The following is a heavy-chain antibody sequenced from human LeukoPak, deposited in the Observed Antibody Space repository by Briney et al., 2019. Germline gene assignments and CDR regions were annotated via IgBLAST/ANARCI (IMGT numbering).Heavy chain of an antibody. J-gene: IGHJ4*02. V-gene: IGHV3-23*01. CDR3: TKDRKVRGDRVYYFDY. CDR2: ISGGGGNT. D-gene: IGHD3-10*01. Sequence: KGLEWVSAISGGGGNTYYADSVKGRFTISRDNSKNTLYLQMNSLRAEDTAVYYCTKDRKVRGDRVYYFDYWGQGSLVSVSS.